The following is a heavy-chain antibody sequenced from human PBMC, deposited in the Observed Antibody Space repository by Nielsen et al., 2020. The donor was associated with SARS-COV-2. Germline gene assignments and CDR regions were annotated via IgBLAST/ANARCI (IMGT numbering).Heavy chain of an antibody. V-gene: IGHV1-24*01. Sequence: ASVKVSCKVSGYTLTELSMHWVRQAPGKGLEWMGGFDPEDGETIYAQKFQGRITITRDTSATTAYMYLSSLRSEDTAVYYCARDPVYWGQGTLVTVSS. J-gene: IGHJ4*02. CDR1: GYTLTELS. CDR3: ARDPVY. CDR2: FDPEDGET.